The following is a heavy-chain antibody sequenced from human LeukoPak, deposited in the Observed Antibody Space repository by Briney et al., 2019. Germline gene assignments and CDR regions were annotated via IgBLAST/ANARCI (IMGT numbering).Heavy chain of an antibody. CDR2: IYFIGTT. D-gene: IGHD2-15*01. V-gene: IGHV4-59*01. Sequence: SETLSLTCTVSVGSMRGYYWSWIRQSPGRGPEWIGYIYFIGTTNSNPSLKSRVTMSVDTSKNQFSLKLTSVTAADTAVYYCARMFGGYCSDGNCYKAFDIWGQGTTVIVSS. CDR3: ARMFGGYCSDGNCYKAFDI. J-gene: IGHJ3*02. CDR1: VGSMRGYY.